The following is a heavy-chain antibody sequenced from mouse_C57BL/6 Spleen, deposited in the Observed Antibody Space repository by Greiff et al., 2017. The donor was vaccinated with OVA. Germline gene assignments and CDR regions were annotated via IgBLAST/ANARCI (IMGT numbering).Heavy chain of an antibody. CDR1: GYTFTSYW. Sequence: QVQLKQPGAELVMPGASVKLSCKASGYTFTSYWMHWVKQRPGQGLEWIGEIDPSDSYTNYNQKFKGKSTLTVDKSSSTAYMQLSSLTSEDSAVYNCATNEDGYYNYWGQGTTLTVSS. CDR2: IDPSDSYT. J-gene: IGHJ2*01. CDR3: ATNEDGYYNY. D-gene: IGHD2-3*01. V-gene: IGHV1-69*01.